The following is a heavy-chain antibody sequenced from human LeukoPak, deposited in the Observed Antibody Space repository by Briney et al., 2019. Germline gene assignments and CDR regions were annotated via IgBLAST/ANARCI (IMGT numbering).Heavy chain of an antibody. J-gene: IGHJ4*02. Sequence: PSETLSLTCAVSGGSISSSNWWSWVRPPPGKGLEWIGEIYHSGSTNYNPSLKSRVTISVDKSKNQLSLNLSSVTAADTAVYYCAREGGPYRPLDYSGQGTLVTVSS. CDR2: IYHSGST. CDR3: AREGGPYRPLDY. CDR1: GGSISSSNW. V-gene: IGHV4-4*02.